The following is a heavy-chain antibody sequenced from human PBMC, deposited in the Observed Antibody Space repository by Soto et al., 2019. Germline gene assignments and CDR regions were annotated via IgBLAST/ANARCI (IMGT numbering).Heavy chain of an antibody. CDR1: GGTFSSYA. CDR2: IIPIFGTA. J-gene: IGHJ6*02. CDR3: ARDPLPYSSVGRYYYYGMDV. Sequence: QVQLVQSGAEVKKPGSSVKVSCKASGGTFSSYAISWVRQAPGQGLEWMGGIIPIFGTANYAQKFQGRVTITADESTSTAYMELSSLRSEDTAVYYCARDPLPYSSVGRYYYYGMDVWGQGTTVTVSS. D-gene: IGHD6-25*01. V-gene: IGHV1-69*01.